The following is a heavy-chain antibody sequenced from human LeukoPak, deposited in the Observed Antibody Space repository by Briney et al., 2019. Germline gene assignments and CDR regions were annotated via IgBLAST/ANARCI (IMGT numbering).Heavy chain of an antibody. Sequence: SETLSLTCTVSGGSISSGGYYWSWIRQHPGKGLEWIGYIYYSGSTYYNPSLKSRVTISVDTSKNQFSLKLSSVTAADTAVYYCARGQCRSTSGYTGFYYGMDVWGQGTTVTVSS. V-gene: IGHV4-31*03. J-gene: IGHJ6*02. CDR3: ARGQCRSTSGYTGFYYGMDV. D-gene: IGHD2-2*02. CDR1: GGSISSGGYY. CDR2: IYYSGST.